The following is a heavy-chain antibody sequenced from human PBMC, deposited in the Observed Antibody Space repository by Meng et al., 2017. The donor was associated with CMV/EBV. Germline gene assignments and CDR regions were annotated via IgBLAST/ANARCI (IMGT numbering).Heavy chain of an antibody. CDR3: ARVYLDWTTRPIEYFDY. V-gene: IGHV1-2*02. CDR2: VNDNSGGT. Sequence: ASVTVSCKASGYTFTGYYMHWVRQAPGQGLEWMGWVNDNSGGTNYAVKFQGRVTMTRDTSITTAYMELSRLRSDDTAVYSCARVYLDWTTRPIEYFDYWGQGTLVTVSS. J-gene: IGHJ4*02. CDR1: GYTFTGYY. D-gene: IGHD1-1*01.